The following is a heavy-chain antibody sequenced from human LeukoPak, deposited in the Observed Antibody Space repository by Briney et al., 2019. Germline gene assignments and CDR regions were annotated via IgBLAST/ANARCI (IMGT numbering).Heavy chain of an antibody. CDR3: ARGGYSSRDPIDY. Sequence: GGSLRLFCAASGFTFSSYSMNWVRQAPGKGLEWVSSISSSSSYIYYADSVKGRFTISRHIAKHSLYLQMNSLRAEDTAVYYCARGGYSSRDPIDYWGQGTLVTVSS. CDR1: GFTFSSYS. D-gene: IGHD6-13*01. V-gene: IGHV3-21*01. J-gene: IGHJ4*02. CDR2: ISSSSSYI.